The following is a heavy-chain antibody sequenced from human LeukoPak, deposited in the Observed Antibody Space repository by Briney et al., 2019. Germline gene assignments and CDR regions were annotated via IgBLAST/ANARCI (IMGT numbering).Heavy chain of an antibody. CDR2: IPYGGGA. V-gene: IGHV4-39*01. J-gene: IGHJ4*02. CDR3: ARRHCSGGICYYFDS. D-gene: IGHD2-8*02. CDR1: GYSISSSSHY. Sequence: SETLSLTCTVSGYSISSSSHYWGWIRQPPGKGLEWIAIIPYGGGAFYNPSLKSRVTISVDTSKNQFSLTLTSVTAADTAAYYCARRHCSGGICYYFDSWGRGTLVTVSS.